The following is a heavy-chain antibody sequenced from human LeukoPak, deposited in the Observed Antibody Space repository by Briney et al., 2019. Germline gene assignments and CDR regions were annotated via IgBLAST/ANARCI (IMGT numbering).Heavy chain of an antibody. CDR2: INCNGGGT. Sequence: ASVKVSCKASGYTFTGYYIHWVRQAPGQGLEWMGRINCNGGGTSYAQKFQGRVTTTRATSISTAYMELDRLTSDDTAVYYCARDYGPYPGCSWFDPWGQGTLVTVSS. CDR1: GYTFTGYY. D-gene: IGHD2-21*01. CDR3: ARDYGPYPGCSWFDP. J-gene: IGHJ5*02. V-gene: IGHV1-2*06.